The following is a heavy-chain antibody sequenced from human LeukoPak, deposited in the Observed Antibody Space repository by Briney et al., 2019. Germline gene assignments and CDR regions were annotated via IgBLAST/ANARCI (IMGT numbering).Heavy chain of an antibody. CDR3: SGGQKDPYGPEFDY. CDR2: HRSKIHDEIT. D-gene: IGHD3-10*01. CDR1: GFIFGDFN. J-gene: IGHJ4*02. Sequence: PGGSLRLSRTTSGFIFGDFNMNWVRQAPGKGLEGVVYHRSKIHDEITDFAASVKGRFTISRDDSKSIAYLQMTSRKSEDIAVYYCSGGQKDPYGPEFDYWGQGTLVTVSS. V-gene: IGHV3-49*04.